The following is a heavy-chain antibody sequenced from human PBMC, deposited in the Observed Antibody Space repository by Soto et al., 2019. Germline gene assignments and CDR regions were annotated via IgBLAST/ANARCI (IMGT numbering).Heavy chain of an antibody. CDR3: AKDRGWLAERYYYGMDV. V-gene: IGHV3-74*01. D-gene: IGHD6-19*01. Sequence: EVQLVESGGGLIQPGGSLRLSCAASAFTFSRYYMHWVRQAPGKGLIWVSYIDPDGSGTRYADSVKGRFTISRDNAKNTLYLQMNSLRAEDTAIYYCAKDRGWLAERYYYGMDVWGQGTTVTVSS. J-gene: IGHJ6*02. CDR1: AFTFSRYY. CDR2: IDPDGSGT.